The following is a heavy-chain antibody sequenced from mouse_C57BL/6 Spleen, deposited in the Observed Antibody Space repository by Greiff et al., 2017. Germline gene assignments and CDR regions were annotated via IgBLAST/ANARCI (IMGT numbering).Heavy chain of an antibody. CDR2: SRNKANDYTT. D-gene: IGHD4-1*01. V-gene: IGHV7-1*01. Sequence: EVKVVESGGGLVQSGRSLRLSCATSGFTFSDFYMEWVRQAPGKGLEWIAASRNKANDYTTEYSASVKGRFIVSRDTSQSILYLQMNALRAEDTAIYYCARSPLTDWYFDVWGTGTTVTVSS. CDR3: ARSPLTDWYFDV. CDR1: GFTFSDFY. J-gene: IGHJ1*03.